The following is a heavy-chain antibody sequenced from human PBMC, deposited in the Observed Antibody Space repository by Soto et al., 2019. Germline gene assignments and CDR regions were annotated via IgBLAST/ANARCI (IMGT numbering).Heavy chain of an antibody. J-gene: IGHJ4*02. D-gene: IGHD4-17*01. V-gene: IGHV3-23*01. CDR1: GFTFSSYA. CDR2: VSGTGGSA. Sequence: PGGSLRLSCAASGFTFSSYAMTCVRQAPGKGLEWVSGVSGTGGSAYYADSEKGRFTISRDKSTNTLYLHMNSLRAEDTAVYYCARGSAYSDYDLEYWGKGTLVTVSS. CDR3: ARGSAYSDYDLEY.